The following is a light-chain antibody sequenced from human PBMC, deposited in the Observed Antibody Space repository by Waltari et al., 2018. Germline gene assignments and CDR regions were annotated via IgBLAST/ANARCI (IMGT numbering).Light chain of an antibody. J-gene: IGKJ5*01. CDR2: AAS. CDR3: QQSYSGPPIT. CDR1: QSVRIY. V-gene: IGKV1-39*01. Sequence: FQLTQSPSSLSASVGDRVTITCRTSQSVRIYLNWYQQKPGKAPNLLIYAASNLQSGVPSRFSGSGSGTDFTLTISSVQPEDCATYYCQQSYSGPPITFGQGTRLDIK.